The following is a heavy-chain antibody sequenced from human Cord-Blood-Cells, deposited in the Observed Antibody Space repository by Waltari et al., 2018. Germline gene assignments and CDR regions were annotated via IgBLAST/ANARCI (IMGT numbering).Heavy chain of an antibody. CDR1: GGTFRRYA. V-gene: IGHV1-69*12. CDR2: IIPIFGTA. CDR3: ARWYSSSWYYYYYGMDV. Sequence: QVQLVQSGAEVKKPGSSVKVSCKASGGTFRRYAISWVLQAPGKGLEWMGGIIPIFGTANYAQKFQGRVTITADESTSTAYMELSSLRSEDTAVYYCARWYSSSWYYYYYGMDVWGQGTTVTVSS. D-gene: IGHD6-13*01. J-gene: IGHJ6*02.